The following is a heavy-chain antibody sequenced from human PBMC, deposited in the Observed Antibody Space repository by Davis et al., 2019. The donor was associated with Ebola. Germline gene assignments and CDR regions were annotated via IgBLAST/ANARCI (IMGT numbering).Heavy chain of an antibody. CDR3: ARGGNWQFDY. CDR2: INHSGST. J-gene: IGHJ4*02. V-gene: IGHV4-34*01. CDR1: GGSFSGYY. Sequence: PGGSLRLSCAVYGGSFSGYYWSWIRQSPGKGLEWIGEINHSGSTTCNTPLKSRVTLSVDTSKNQFSLKVSSVTAADTAVYYCARGGNWQFDYWGQGILVTVSS. D-gene: IGHD1-1*01.